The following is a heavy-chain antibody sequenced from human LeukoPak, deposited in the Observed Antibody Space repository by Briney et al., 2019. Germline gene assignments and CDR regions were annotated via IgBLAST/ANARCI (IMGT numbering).Heavy chain of an antibody. V-gene: IGHV4-30-2*01. D-gene: IGHD5-24*01. Sequence: SQTLSLTCAVSGGSISSGGYSWSWIRQPPGKGLEWIGYIYHSGSTYYNPSLKSRVTISVDRSKNQFSLKLSSVTAADTAVYYCARALELATDYWGQGTLVTVSS. J-gene: IGHJ4*02. CDR2: IYHSGST. CDR3: ARALELATDY. CDR1: GGSISSGGYS.